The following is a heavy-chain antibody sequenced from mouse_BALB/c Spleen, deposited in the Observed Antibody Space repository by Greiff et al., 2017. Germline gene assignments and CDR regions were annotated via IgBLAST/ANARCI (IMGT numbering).Heavy chain of an antibody. CDR2: INPSNGRT. D-gene: IGHD3-1*01. CDR1: GYTFTSYW. CDR3: ARGAARATWYFDY. Sequence: QVQLQQPGAELVKPGASVKLSCKASGYTFTSYWMHWVKQRPGQGLEWIGEINPSNGRTNYNEKFKSKATLTVDKSSSTAYMQLSSLTSEDSAVYYCARGAARATWYFDYWGQGTTLTVSS. V-gene: IGHV1S81*02. J-gene: IGHJ2*01.